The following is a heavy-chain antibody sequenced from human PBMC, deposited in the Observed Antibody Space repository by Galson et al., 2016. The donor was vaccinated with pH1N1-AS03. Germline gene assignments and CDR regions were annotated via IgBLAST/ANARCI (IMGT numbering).Heavy chain of an antibody. J-gene: IGHJ4*02. CDR1: GGAFSGHL. D-gene: IGHD3-22*01. Sequence: SETLSLTCAVYGGAFSGHLWTWIRQAPGKGLEWIGEMKDSGTTNYNPSLKSRVVISLDTSKRQFSLNLTSMTAADTAVYYCARGSTDYSVSSGYYWRLGASMDYWGQGILVTVSS. V-gene: IGHV4-34*01. CDR2: MKDSGTT. CDR3: ARGSTDYSVSSGYYWRLGASMDY.